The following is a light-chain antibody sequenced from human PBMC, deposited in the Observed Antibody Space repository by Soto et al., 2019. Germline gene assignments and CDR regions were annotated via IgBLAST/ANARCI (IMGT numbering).Light chain of an antibody. Sequence: QAVVTQPPSASETPGQTVTISCSGSSSNIGSNLVYWYHQFPGTAPRLLIHRNNQRPSGVPDRFSGSKSGTSASLAISGLRSEDEADYYCAAWDDTLNRVVFGGGTKLTVL. CDR2: RNN. CDR1: SSNIGSNL. CDR3: AAWDDTLNRVV. J-gene: IGLJ2*01. V-gene: IGLV1-47*01.